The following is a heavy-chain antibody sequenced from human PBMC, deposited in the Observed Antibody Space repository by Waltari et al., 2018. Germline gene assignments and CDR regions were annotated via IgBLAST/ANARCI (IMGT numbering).Heavy chain of an antibody. CDR3: AKVVVAATAFPFDY. Sequence: EVQLLESGGGLVQPGGSLRISCAASGFTFSSYAMSWVRQAPGKGLEWFSAISGSGGSTYYADSVKGRFTISRDNSKNTLYLHMNSLRAEDTAVYYCAKVVVAATAFPFDYWGQGTLVTVSS. CDR2: ISGSGGST. CDR1: GFTFSSYA. V-gene: IGHV3-23*01. D-gene: IGHD2-15*01. J-gene: IGHJ4*02.